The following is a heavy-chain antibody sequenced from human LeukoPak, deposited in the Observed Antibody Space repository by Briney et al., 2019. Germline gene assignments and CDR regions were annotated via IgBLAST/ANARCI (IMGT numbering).Heavy chain of an antibody. CDR1: GYTFTSYG. J-gene: IGHJ5*02. CDR3: ARGQTGYSSSWRTRQGFDP. D-gene: IGHD6-13*01. Sequence: ASVKVSCKSSGYTFTSYGISWVRQAPGQGLEWMGWISACNGNTNYAHKLQGRVTMTTDTSTSTAYMELRSLRSDDTAVYYCARGQTGYSSSWRTRQGFDPWGQGTLVTVSS. V-gene: IGHV1-18*01. CDR2: ISACNGNT.